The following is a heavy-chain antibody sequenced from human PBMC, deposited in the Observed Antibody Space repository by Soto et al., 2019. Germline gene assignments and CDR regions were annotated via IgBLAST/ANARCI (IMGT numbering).Heavy chain of an antibody. Sequence: GGSLRLSCAASGFTFSNYAMTWVRQGPGKGLEWVSGISGSGGRSYYADSVKGRFTISRDNSKSTLYLQMNSLRAEDTAVYYCAKAYFVWSSEQPYYFDYWGRGTPVTVSS. CDR3: AKAYFVWSSEQPYYFDY. CDR2: ISGSGGRS. V-gene: IGHV3-23*01. J-gene: IGHJ4*02. D-gene: IGHD3-16*01. CDR1: GFTFSNYA.